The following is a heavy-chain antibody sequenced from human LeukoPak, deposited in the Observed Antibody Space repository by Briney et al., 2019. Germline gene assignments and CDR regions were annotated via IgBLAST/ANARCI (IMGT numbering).Heavy chain of an antibody. D-gene: IGHD2-2*01. Sequence: GGSLRLSCAASGFTLSSYWMSWVRQALGKGLEWVANIKQDGSAKDYVDSVKGRFTISRENAKNSLYLQMNSLRVDDTAIYYCARVYQSTSGRAIDYWGQGTLVTVSS. CDR3: ARVYQSTSGRAIDY. CDR2: IKQDGSAK. J-gene: IGHJ4*02. V-gene: IGHV3-7*01. CDR1: GFTLSSYW.